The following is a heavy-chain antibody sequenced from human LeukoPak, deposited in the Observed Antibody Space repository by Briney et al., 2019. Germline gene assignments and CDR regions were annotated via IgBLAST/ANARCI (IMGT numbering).Heavy chain of an antibody. CDR1: GGSISSSSYY. D-gene: IGHD2-2*01. J-gene: IGHJ4*02. V-gene: IGHV4-39*07. CDR3: ASQATAAILGGRFDY. CDR2: IYYSGST. Sequence: PSETLSLTCTVSGGSISSSSYYWGWIRQPPGKGLEWIGSIYYSGSTYYNPSLKSRVTISVDTSKNQFSLKLSSVTAADTAVYYCASQATAAILGGRFDYWGQGTLVTVSS.